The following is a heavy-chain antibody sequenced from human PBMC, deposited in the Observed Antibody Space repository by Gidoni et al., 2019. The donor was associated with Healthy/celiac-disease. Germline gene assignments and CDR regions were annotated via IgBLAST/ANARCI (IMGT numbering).Heavy chain of an antibody. CDR1: GFTFSSYG. CDR3: ARERNGHDSSGYYYDAFDI. CDR2: IWYDGSNK. J-gene: IGHJ3*02. D-gene: IGHD3-22*01. Sequence: QVQLVESGGGVVQPGRSLRLSCAASGFTFSSYGMHWVRQAPGKGLEWVAVIWYDGSNKYYADSVKGRFTISRDNSKNTLYLQMNSLRAEDTAVYYCARERNGHDSSGYYYDAFDIWGQGTMVTVSS. V-gene: IGHV3-33*01.